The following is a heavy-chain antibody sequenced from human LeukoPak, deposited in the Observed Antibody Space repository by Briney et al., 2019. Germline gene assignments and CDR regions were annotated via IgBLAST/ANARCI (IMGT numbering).Heavy chain of an antibody. V-gene: IGHV4-39*01. J-gene: IGHJ4*02. CDR1: GGSISSSSYY. CDR3: ARQGGDKPLDY. CDR2: IYYSGST. D-gene: IGHD3-10*01. Sequence: SETLSLTCAVSGGSISSSSYYWGWIRQPPGKGLEWIGSIYYSGSTYYNPSLKSRVTISVDTSKNQFSLKLSSVTAADTAVYYCARQGGDKPLDYWAREPWSPSPQ.